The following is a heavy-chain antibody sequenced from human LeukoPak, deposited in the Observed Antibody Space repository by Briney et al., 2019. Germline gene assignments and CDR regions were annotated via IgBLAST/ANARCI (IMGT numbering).Heavy chain of an antibody. D-gene: IGHD3-10*01. J-gene: IGHJ4*02. V-gene: IGHV3-9*01. CDR3: AKDLSFGELTRTNYFDY. CDR2: ISWNSGSI. CDR1: GFTFDDYA. Sequence: GGSLRLSCAASGFTFDDYAMHWVRQAPGKGLEWVSGISWNSGSIGYADSVKGRFTISRDNAKNSLYLQMNSLRAEDTALYYCAKDLSFGELTRTNYFDYWGQGTLVTVSS.